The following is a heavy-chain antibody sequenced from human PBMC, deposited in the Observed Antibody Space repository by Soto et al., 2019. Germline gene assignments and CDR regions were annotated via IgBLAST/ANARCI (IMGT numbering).Heavy chain of an antibody. CDR2: IWYGGSNK. D-gene: IGHD2-15*01. CDR1: GFTFSSYG. V-gene: IGHV3-33*01. Sequence: HPGGSLRLSCAASGFTFSSYGMHWVRQAPGKGLEWVAVIWYGGSNKYYADSVKGRFTISRDNSKNTLYLQMNSLRAEDTAVYYCASGYCSGGSCYLMSYYGMDVWGHGTTVTVSS. J-gene: IGHJ6*02. CDR3: ASGYCSGGSCYLMSYYGMDV.